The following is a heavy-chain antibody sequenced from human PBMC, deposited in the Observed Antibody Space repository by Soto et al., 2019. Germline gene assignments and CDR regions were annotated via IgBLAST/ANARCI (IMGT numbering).Heavy chain of an antibody. V-gene: IGHV1-69*01. CDR3: ARGWGYDSNDYYYAY. D-gene: IGHD3-22*01. Sequence: QVQLVQSGAEVRKPGSSVKVSCKASGGTFSRHAISWVRQAPGQGLEWMGGIIPIFGTANHAQQFQGRVTISADESTSTVYMEVSSLRSEDTAMYYCARGWGYDSNDYYYAYWGQGPLVIVSS. CDR2: IIPIFGTA. CDR1: GGTFSRHA. J-gene: IGHJ4*02.